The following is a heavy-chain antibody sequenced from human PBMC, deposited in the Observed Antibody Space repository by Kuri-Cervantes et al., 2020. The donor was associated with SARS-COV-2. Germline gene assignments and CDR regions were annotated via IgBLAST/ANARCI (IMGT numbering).Heavy chain of an antibody. CDR1: GFTFSSYA. CDR3: ARMYNWNYGYLDDY. CDR2: IKQDGSEK. D-gene: IGHD1-7*01. Sequence: GESLKISCAASGFTFSSYAVHWVRQAPGKGLEWVANIKQDGSEKYYVDSVKGRFTISRDNAKNSLYLQMNSLRAEDTAVYYCARMYNWNYGYLDDYRGQGTLVTVSS. J-gene: IGHJ4*02. V-gene: IGHV3-7*01.